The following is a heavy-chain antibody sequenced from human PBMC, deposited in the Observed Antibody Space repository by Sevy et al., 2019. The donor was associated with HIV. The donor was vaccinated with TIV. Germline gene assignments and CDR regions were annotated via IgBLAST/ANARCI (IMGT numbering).Heavy chain of an antibody. CDR1: GYTFTSYG. CDR3: AGARGDQQLGY. J-gene: IGHJ4*02. D-gene: IGHD6-13*01. Sequence: ASVKVSCKASGYTFTSYGISWVRQAPGQGLEWMGWISAYNGNTNYAQKLQGRVTMTTDTSTGTAYMELRSLGSDDTAVYYCAGARGDQQLGYWGQGTLVTVSS. CDR2: ISAYNGNT. V-gene: IGHV1-18*01.